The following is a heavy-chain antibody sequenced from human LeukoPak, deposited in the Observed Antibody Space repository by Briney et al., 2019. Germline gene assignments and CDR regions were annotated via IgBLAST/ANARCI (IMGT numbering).Heavy chain of an antibody. V-gene: IGHV1-2*02. J-gene: IGHJ4*02. Sequence: ASVKVSCKASGFTFTGYYLHWVRQAPGQGLEWMGWINAASGDTNYAQNFQGRVTMTRDTSTTTAYMEMNSLRSDDTAIYFCARGSGNYWESIVYWGQGTLVTVSS. CDR1: GFTFTGYY. CDR2: INAASGDT. D-gene: IGHD1-26*01. CDR3: ARGSGNYWESIVY.